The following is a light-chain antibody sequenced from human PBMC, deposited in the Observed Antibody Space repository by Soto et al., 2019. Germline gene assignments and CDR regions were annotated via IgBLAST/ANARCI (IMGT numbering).Light chain of an antibody. CDR1: GSDIGAYNS. Sequence: QAVPAHPASVSWSPGHSITISCTGTGSDIGAYNSVSWYQQHPGKAPKLIVFQVSFRPSAVSDRFSGSKSDNTASLTISGLQTEDEADYYCLSYTTSSNFVFGTGTKVTVL. CDR3: LSYTTSSNFV. CDR2: QVS. V-gene: IGLV2-14*01. J-gene: IGLJ1*01.